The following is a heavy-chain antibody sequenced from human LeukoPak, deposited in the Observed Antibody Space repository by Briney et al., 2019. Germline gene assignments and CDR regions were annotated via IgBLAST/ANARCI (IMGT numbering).Heavy chain of an antibody. V-gene: IGHV4-30-4*01. D-gene: IGHD1-26*01. CDR1: GGSISSGDYS. CDR3: ALGYSGSYYALHY. J-gene: IGHJ4*02. Sequence: SETPSLTCTVSGGSISSGDYSWSWIRQPPGKGLECIGYIYYSGSAYYNPSLKSRVTISVDTSKNHFSLNLSSVTAADTAVYYCALGYSGSYYALHYWGQGTLVTVSS. CDR2: IYYSGSA.